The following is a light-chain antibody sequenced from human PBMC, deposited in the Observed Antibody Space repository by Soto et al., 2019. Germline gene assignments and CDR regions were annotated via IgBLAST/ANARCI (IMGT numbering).Light chain of an antibody. Sequence: QSALTQPASVSGSPGQAITMSCTGTSSDVGAYNYVSWHQQHPGKAPKLMIYDVSNRPSGVSNRFSGSKSGNTASLTISGLQAEDEADYYCSSYTTNSTVVFGGGTKLTVL. CDR2: DVS. V-gene: IGLV2-14*01. J-gene: IGLJ2*01. CDR3: SSYTTNSTVV. CDR1: SSDVGAYNY.